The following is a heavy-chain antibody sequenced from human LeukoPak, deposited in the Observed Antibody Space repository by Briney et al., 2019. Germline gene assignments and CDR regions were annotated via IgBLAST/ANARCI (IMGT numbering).Heavy chain of an antibody. D-gene: IGHD5-12*01. J-gene: IGHJ6*02. CDR3: ARDGGSGSGYDFRYYGMDV. V-gene: IGHV3-33*01. CDR1: GFTFSSYG. CDR2: IWYDGSNK. Sequence: GGSLRLSCAASGFTFSSYGMHWVRQAPGKGLEWVAVIWYDGSNKYYADSVKGRFTISRDNSKNTLYLQMNSLSAEDTAVYYCARDGGSGSGYDFRYYGMDVWGQGTTVTVSS.